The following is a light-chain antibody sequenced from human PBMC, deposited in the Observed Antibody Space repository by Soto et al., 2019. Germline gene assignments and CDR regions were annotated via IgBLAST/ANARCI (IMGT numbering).Light chain of an antibody. Sequence: QSVLTQPPSVSAAPGQKVTISCSGGSSNIGNNYVSWYQQLPGTAPKLLIYEDNKRPSGIPDRFSGSKSGTSATLGITGLQTGDEADYYCGAWDSSLSEVVFGSGTKDTVL. CDR2: EDN. CDR3: GAWDSSLSEVV. V-gene: IGLV1-51*02. CDR1: SSNIGNNY. J-gene: IGLJ1*01.